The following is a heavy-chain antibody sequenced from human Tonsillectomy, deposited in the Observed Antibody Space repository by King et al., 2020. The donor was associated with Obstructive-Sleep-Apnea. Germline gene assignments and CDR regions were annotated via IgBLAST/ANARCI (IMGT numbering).Heavy chain of an antibody. D-gene: IGHD4-17*01. CDR2: ISFDGSNK. Sequence: VQLVESGGGVVQPGRSLRLSCAASGFTFSIYAMHWVRQAPGKGLEWVAVISFDGSNKYYADSLKGRFTISRDNSKNTLYLQMNSLRGEDTALYYCARDPSAQNDYADHWYYYYGLDVWGQGTTVIVSS. CDR3: ARDPSAQNDYADHWYYYYGLDV. J-gene: IGHJ6*02. CDR1: GFTFSIYA. V-gene: IGHV3-30*04.